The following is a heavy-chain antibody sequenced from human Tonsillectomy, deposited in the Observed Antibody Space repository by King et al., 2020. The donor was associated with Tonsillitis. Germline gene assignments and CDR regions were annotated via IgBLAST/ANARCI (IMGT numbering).Heavy chain of an antibody. CDR3: ARAPGDSSGYYFDY. CDR1: GFTVSSNY. D-gene: IGHD3-22*01. V-gene: IGHV3-66*01. Sequence: VQLVESGGGLVQPGGSLRLSCAASGFTVSSNYMSWVRQAPGKGLEGVSVIYSGGSTYYADSVKGRFTISRDNSKNTLYLQMNSLRAEDTAVYYCARAPGDSSGYYFDYWGQGTLVTVSS. CDR2: IYSGGST. J-gene: IGHJ4*02.